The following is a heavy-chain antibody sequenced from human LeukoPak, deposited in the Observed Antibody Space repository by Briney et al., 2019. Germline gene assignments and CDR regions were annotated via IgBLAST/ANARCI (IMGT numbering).Heavy chain of an antibody. D-gene: IGHD1-26*01. CDR2: IGQDGTEI. V-gene: IGHV3-7*01. CDR3: ARDKQVGATHFDY. J-gene: IGHJ4*02. Sequence: PGGSLRLSCAASEFTFSSYWMSWVRQAPGKGLEWVANIGQDGTEIYYVDSVKGRFTISRDNAKSSLYLQMNSLRAEDTAVYYCARDKQVGATHFDYWGQGTLVTVSS. CDR1: EFTFSSYW.